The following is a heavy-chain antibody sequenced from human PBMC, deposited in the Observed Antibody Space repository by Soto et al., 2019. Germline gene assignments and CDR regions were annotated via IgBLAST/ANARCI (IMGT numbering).Heavy chain of an antibody. CDR3: ASGGYCSSTSCQNWFDP. J-gene: IGHJ5*02. Sequence: QVQLVQSGAEVKKPGSSVKVSCKASGGTFSSYAISWVRQAPGQGLEWMGGIIPIFGTANYAQKFQGRVTITADESTSTAYMELSSLRSEDTAAYYCASGGYCSSTSCQNWFDPWGQGTLVTVSS. D-gene: IGHD2-2*01. V-gene: IGHV1-69*01. CDR2: IIPIFGTA. CDR1: GGTFSSYA.